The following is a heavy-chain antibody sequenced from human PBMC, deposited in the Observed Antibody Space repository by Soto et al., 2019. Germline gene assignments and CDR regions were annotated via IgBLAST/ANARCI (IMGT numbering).Heavy chain of an antibody. D-gene: IGHD3-16*01. Sequence: QVLLRESGPGLVKPSETLSLACTVSGGPFNSGAYSWIWIWQPPGKGLEWIGSIYYTGSTNFNPSLKSRVTISMDTSKNQFSLNLKSVTTADTAVYYCARARLTFAYGMDVWGQGATVTVPS. J-gene: IGHJ6*02. CDR3: ARARLTFAYGMDV. CDR2: IYYTGST. V-gene: IGHV4-61*08. CDR1: GGPFNSGAYS.